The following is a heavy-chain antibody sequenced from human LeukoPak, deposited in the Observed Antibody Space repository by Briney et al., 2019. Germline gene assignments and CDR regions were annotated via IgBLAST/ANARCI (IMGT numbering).Heavy chain of an antibody. CDR1: GGTFSSYA. Sequence: ASVKVSCKASGGTFSSYAISWVRQAPGQGPEWMGWINPNSGDTNYAQKFQGRVTLTRDASIGTAYMEVNRLTYDDTAIYYCARDVYTSGWRYFDLWGHGTLVTVSS. D-gene: IGHD6-19*01. J-gene: IGHJ2*01. CDR2: INPNSGDT. V-gene: IGHV1-2*02. CDR3: ARDVYTSGWRYFDL.